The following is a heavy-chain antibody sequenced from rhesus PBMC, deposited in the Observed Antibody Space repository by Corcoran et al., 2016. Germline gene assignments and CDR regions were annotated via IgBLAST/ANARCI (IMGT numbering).Heavy chain of an antibody. CDR3: ARSTVPTTFSVY. CDR2: SRGTGEDV. CDR1: GGSISSSNW. Sequence: QVQLQESGPGLVKPSETLSLTCAVSGGSISSSNWWSCIRPPPGKGLEWIGFSRGTGEDVNYNPSLKSRVTISTDTYKNQFSLKMSSVTAADTAVYYCARSTVPTTFSVYWGQGVLVTVSS. J-gene: IGHJ4*01. D-gene: IGHD4-29*01. V-gene: IGHV4-65*01.